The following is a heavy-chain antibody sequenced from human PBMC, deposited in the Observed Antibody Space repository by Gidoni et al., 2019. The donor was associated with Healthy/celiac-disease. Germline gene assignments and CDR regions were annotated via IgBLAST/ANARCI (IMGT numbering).Heavy chain of an antibody. Sequence: EVQLVESGGGLVKPGGSLRLSCAASGFTFSSYSMNWVRQAPGKGLEWVSSISSSSSYIYYADSVKGRFTISRDNAKNSLYLQMNSLRAEDTAVYYCAREILGYCSSTSCYIDAFDIWGQGTMVTVSS. CDR1: GFTFSSYS. CDR2: ISSSSSYI. V-gene: IGHV3-21*01. CDR3: AREILGYCSSTSCYIDAFDI. J-gene: IGHJ3*02. D-gene: IGHD2-2*02.